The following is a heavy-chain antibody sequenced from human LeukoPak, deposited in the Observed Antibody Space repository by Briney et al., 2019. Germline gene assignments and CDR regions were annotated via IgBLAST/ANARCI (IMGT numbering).Heavy chain of an antibody. V-gene: IGHV3-23*01. CDR1: GITFSSYG. D-gene: IGHD2-2*01. Sequence: GGSLRLSCAASGITFSSYGMSWVRQAPGKGLEWVSSISSTGGTTYYADSVKGRFTISRDNSKNTLYLQMNSLRAEDTAVYYCAKKGYCSSTSCRADANWFDPWGQGTLVTVSS. CDR2: ISSTGGTT. J-gene: IGHJ5*02. CDR3: AKKGYCSSTSCRADANWFDP.